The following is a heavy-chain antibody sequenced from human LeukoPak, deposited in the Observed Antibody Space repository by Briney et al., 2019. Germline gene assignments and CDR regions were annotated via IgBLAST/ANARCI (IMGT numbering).Heavy chain of an antibody. CDR1: GFTFSSYA. D-gene: IGHD3-9*01. CDR2: ISSSSSYI. Sequence: GGSLRLSCAASGFTFSSYAMHWVRQAPGKGLEWVSSISSSSSYIYYADSVKGRFTISRDNAKNSLYLQMNSLRAEDTAVYYCARAKWGDDILGAFDIWGQGTMVTVSS. CDR3: ARAKWGDDILGAFDI. J-gene: IGHJ3*02. V-gene: IGHV3-21*01.